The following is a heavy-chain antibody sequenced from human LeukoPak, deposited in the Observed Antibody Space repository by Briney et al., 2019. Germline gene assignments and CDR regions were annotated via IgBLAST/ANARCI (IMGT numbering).Heavy chain of an antibody. CDR3: ARSVDIVVVTAIGY. J-gene: IGHJ4*02. D-gene: IGHD2-21*02. V-gene: IGHV3-30*03. Sequence: GGSLRLSCAASGFTFSSYSMNWVRQAPGKGLEWVAVISYDGSNKYYADSVKGRFTISRDNSKNTLYLQMNSLRAEDTAVYYCARSVDIVVVTAIGYWGQGTLVTVSS. CDR2: ISYDGSNK. CDR1: GFTFSSYS.